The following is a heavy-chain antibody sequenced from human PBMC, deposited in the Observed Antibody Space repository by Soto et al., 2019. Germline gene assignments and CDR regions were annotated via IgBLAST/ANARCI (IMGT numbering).Heavy chain of an antibody. D-gene: IGHD3-22*01. CDR3: AIPSGGDSSGYHRDYYYYGMDV. CDR2: INPNSGGT. V-gene: IGHV1-2*04. J-gene: IGHJ6*02. CDR1: GYTFTGYY. Sequence: GASVKVSCKASGYTFTGYYMHWVRQAPGQGLEWMGWINPNSGGTNYAQKFQGWVTMTRDTSISTAYMELSRLRSDDTAVYYCAIPSGGDSSGYHRDYYYYGMDVWGQGTTVTVSS.